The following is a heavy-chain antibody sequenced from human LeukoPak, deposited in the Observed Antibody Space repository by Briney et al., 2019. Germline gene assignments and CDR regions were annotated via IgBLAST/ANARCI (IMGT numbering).Heavy chain of an antibody. D-gene: IGHD3-22*01. Sequence: ASVKVSCKASGGTFSSYAISWVRQAPGQGLEWMGGIIPIFGTANYAQKFQGRVTITADESTSIAYMELSSLRSEDTAVYYCARGYDSSGYAGPGGFDPWGQGTLVTVSS. CDR1: GGTFSSYA. CDR2: IIPIFGTA. V-gene: IGHV1-69*01. J-gene: IGHJ5*02. CDR3: ARGYDSSGYAGPGGFDP.